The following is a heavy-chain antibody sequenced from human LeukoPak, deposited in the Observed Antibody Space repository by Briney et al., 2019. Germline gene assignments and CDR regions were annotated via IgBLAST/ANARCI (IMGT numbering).Heavy chain of an antibody. Sequence: PSETLSLTCTVSGGSISRYYWSWIRQPPGKGLEWIGYISYSGSTNYNPSLKSRVTISLDTSQNQFSLNLSPVTAADTAMYYCARHLYESRGQTSFDYWGQGTLVTVSS. D-gene: IGHD3-22*01. CDR2: ISYSGST. CDR3: ARHLYESRGQTSFDY. J-gene: IGHJ4*02. V-gene: IGHV4-59*08. CDR1: GGSISRYY.